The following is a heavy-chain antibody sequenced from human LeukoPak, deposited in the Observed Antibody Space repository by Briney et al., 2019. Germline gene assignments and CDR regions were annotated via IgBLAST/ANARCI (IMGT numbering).Heavy chain of an antibody. CDR3: ARVGLEAVAGQIDY. CDR1: GGSISSGGYS. Sequence: SETLSLTCAVSGGSISSGGYSWSWIRQPPGKGLEWIGYIYYSGSTYYNPSLKSRVTISVDTSKNQFSLKLSSVTAADTAVYYCARVGLEAVAGQIDYWGQGTLVTVSS. J-gene: IGHJ4*02. V-gene: IGHV4-30-4*07. CDR2: IYYSGST. D-gene: IGHD6-19*01.